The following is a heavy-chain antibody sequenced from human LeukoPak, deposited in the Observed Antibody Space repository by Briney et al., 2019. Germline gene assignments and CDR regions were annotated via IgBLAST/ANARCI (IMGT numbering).Heavy chain of an antibody. Sequence: GGSLRLSCAASGFTFSSYAMSWVRQAPGKGLEWVSGIGGSGGFITYYADSVKGRSTVSRDNSKDTMYLQMNGLRAEDTAIYYCAKDRAWAQYYYWGQGTLVTVSS. CDR3: AKDRAWAQYYY. J-gene: IGHJ4*02. D-gene: IGHD3-10*01. CDR1: GFTFSSYA. V-gene: IGHV3-23*01. CDR2: IGGSGGFIT.